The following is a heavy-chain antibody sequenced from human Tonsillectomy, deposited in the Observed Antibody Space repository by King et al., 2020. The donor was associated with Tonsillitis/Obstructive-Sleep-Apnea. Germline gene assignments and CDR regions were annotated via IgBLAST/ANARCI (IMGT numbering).Heavy chain of an antibody. CDR2: IYPGDSDT. Sequence: QLVQSGAEVKKPGESLKISCKGSGYSFTSYWIGWVRQMPGKGLEWMGIIYPGDSDTRYSPSFQGQVTISADKSISTAYLQWSSLKASDTAMYYCARPEYYDFWSGYSNDAFDIWGQGTMVTVSS. D-gene: IGHD3-3*01. J-gene: IGHJ3*02. V-gene: IGHV5-51*03. CDR3: ARPEYYDFWSGYSNDAFDI. CDR1: GYSFTSYW.